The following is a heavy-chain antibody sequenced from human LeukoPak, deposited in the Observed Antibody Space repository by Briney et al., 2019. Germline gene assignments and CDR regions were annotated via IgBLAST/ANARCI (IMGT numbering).Heavy chain of an antibody. CDR1: GFTVSSNY. J-gene: IGHJ4*02. V-gene: IGHV3-53*01. CDR3: ARSYYDSSGGAHFDY. Sequence: GGSLRLSCAASGFTVSSNYMSWVRQAPGKGLEWVSVIYSGGSTYYADSVKGRFTISRDNSKNTLYLQMNSLRAEDTAVYYCARSYYDSSGGAHFDYWGQGTLDTVSS. D-gene: IGHD3-22*01. CDR2: IYSGGST.